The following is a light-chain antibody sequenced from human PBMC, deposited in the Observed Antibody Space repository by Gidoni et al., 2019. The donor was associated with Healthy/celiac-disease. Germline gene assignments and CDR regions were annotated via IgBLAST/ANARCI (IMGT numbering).Light chain of an antibody. CDR2: GAS. J-gene: IGKJ2*01. Sequence: EIVLTQSPGTLSLSPGERATLSCRASQSVSSSYLAWYQQKPGQAPRRLIYGASSRATGSPDRFSGSGSGTDFTLTISRLEPEDFAVYYCQQYGSSPYTFXQXTKLEIK. CDR1: QSVSSSY. CDR3: QQYGSSPYT. V-gene: IGKV3-20*01.